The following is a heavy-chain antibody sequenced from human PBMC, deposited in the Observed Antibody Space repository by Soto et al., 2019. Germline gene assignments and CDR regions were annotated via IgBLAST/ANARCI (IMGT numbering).Heavy chain of an antibody. J-gene: IGHJ5*02. V-gene: IGHV3-21*01. Sequence: GGSLRLSCAASGFTFSSYSMNWVRQAPGKGLEWVSSISSSSSYIYYADSVKGRFTISRDNAKNSLYLQMNSLRAEDTAVYYCARKAVAAGFDPWGQGTLVTVSS. CDR1: GFTFSSYS. CDR2: ISSSSSYI. CDR3: ARKAVAAGFDP. D-gene: IGHD6-19*01.